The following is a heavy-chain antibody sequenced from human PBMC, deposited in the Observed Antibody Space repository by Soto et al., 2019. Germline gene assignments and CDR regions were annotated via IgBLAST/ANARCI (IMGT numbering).Heavy chain of an antibody. CDR3: ASSFKWTGAYMDV. Sequence: GASVKVSCKASGYTFTSYGISWVRQAPGQGLEWMGWISAYNGNTNYAQKLQGRVTMTTDTSTSTAYMELRSLRPEDTALYYCASSFKWTGAYMDVWGKGTTVTVSS. J-gene: IGHJ6*03. D-gene: IGHD6-6*01. CDR2: ISAYNGNT. CDR1: GYTFTSYG. V-gene: IGHV1-18*01.